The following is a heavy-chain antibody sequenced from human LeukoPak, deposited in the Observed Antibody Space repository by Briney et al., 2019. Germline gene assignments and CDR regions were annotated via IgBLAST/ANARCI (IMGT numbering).Heavy chain of an antibody. CDR1: GGTFSSYA. Sequence: SCKASGGTFSSYAMSWVRQAPGKGLEWVSVIYSGGSTYYADSVKGRFTISRDNSKNTLYLQMNSLRAEDTAVYYCARGQLSWFDPWGQGTLVTVSS. J-gene: IGHJ5*02. CDR2: IYSGGST. D-gene: IGHD1-1*01. V-gene: IGHV3-53*01. CDR3: ARGQLSWFDP.